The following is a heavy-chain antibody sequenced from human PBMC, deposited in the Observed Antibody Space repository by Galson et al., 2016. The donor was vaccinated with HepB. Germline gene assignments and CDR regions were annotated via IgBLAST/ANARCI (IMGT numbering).Heavy chain of an antibody. V-gene: IGHV3-66*01. CDR1: GFTVSSNY. J-gene: IGHJ4*02. CDR3: ARKSDSSTFGGDY. CDR2: IYSGGST. Sequence: SLRLSCAASGFTVSSNYMIWVRQSPGKGLEWVSVIYSGGSTYYADSVKGRFTISRDNSKNTLYLQMNSLRAEDTAVYYCARKSDSSTFGGDYWGQGTLVTVSS. D-gene: IGHD6-13*01.